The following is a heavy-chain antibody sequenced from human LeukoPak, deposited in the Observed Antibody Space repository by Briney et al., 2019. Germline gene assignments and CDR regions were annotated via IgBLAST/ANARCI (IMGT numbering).Heavy chain of an antibody. J-gene: IGHJ3*02. CDR3: ANYDSGAFDI. D-gene: IGHD3-22*01. V-gene: IGHV3-53*01. CDR2: IYSGGNT. Sequence: GGSLRLSCAASGFTVSSKYMSWVRQAPGKGLEWVSVIYSGGNTYYADSVKGRFTISRDNSKNTVYLQMNSLRAEDTAVYYCANYDSGAFDIWGQGTMVTVSS. CDR1: GFTVSSKY.